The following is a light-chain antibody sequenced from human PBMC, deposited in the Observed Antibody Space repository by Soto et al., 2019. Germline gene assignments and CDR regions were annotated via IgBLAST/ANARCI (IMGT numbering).Light chain of an antibody. J-gene: IGKJ2*01. CDR3: QQYNSYPYT. V-gene: IGKV1-9*01. CDR1: QGIGSY. CDR2: GAS. Sequence: DIQMTQSPSSLSASVGDRVTITCRASQGIGSYLGWYQQAPGKAPKLLIYGASTLQGGVPSRFSGSGSGTEFTLTISSLQPDDFATYYCQQYNSYPYTFGQGTKVDIK.